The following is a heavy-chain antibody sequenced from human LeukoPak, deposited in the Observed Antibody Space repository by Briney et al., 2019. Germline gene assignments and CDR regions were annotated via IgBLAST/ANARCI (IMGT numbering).Heavy chain of an antibody. Sequence: GGALRLSCAPSPFSLSNNFMSWVRQAPGRGLEWVSLIYSGGSTYYPDSVKGRFTISRDNSKNTLYLQMNSLRAEDTAVYYCAGDYSYGMDVWGQGTTVTVSS. CDR1: PFSLSNNF. CDR2: IYSGGST. V-gene: IGHV3-66*02. J-gene: IGHJ6*02. CDR3: AGDYSYGMDV.